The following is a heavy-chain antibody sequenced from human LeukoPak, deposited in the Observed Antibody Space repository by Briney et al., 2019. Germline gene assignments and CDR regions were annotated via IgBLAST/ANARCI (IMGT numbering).Heavy chain of an antibody. CDR2: IYYSGST. CDR1: GGSISSYY. D-gene: IGHD3-10*01. V-gene: IGHV4-59*01. Sequence: SETLSLTCTVSGGSISSYYWSWIRQPPGKGREGSGYIYYSGSTNYNPSLKSRVTISVDTSKNQFSLKLSSVTAADTAVYYCARIIRVRGVIGSDAFDIWGQGTMVTVSS. J-gene: IGHJ3*02. CDR3: ARIIRVRGVIGSDAFDI.